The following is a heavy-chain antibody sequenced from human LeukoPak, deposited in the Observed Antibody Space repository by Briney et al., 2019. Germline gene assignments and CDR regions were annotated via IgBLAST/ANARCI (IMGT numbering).Heavy chain of an antibody. CDR1: GYTFTGYY. V-gene: IGHV1-2*02. D-gene: IGHD3-22*01. J-gene: IGHJ1*01. Sequence: ASVTVSCKASGYTFTGYYMHWVRQAPGQGLEWMGWINPNSGGTNYAQKFQGRVTMTRDTSISTAYMELSKLRSDDTAVYYCARAGVGYYYSSSYYYFDHWGQGTLVTVSS. CDR3: ARAGVGYYYSSSYYYFDH. CDR2: INPNSGGT.